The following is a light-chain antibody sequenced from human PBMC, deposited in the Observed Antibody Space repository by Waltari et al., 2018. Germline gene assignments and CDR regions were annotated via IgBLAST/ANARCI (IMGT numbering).Light chain of an antibody. CDR3: SSQSSDNVVL. CDR1: SMYVGSYNS. V-gene: IGLV2-14*03. J-gene: IGLJ3*02. CDR2: DVS. Sequence: QSALTQPASVSGSPGQSITISCTGTSMYVGSYNSVSWYQDHPGQGPKVIIYDVSDRPSGVSARFSGSKSGNTASLTISGLQAEDEADYYCSSQSSDNVVLFGGGTKVTVL.